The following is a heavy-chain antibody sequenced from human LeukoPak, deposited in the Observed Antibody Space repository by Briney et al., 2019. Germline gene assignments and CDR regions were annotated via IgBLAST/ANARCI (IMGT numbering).Heavy chain of an antibody. CDR2: INHSGST. D-gene: IGHD3/OR15-3a*01. CDR3: ARRGTGYYMSYFVY. V-gene: IGHV4-34*01. J-gene: IGHJ4*02. CDR1: GGSFSGYY. Sequence: SETLSLTCAVYGGSFSGYYWSWIRQPPGKGLEWIGGINHSGSTNYNPSLKSRVTISVDTSKNQFSLKLSSVTAADTAVYYCARRGTGYYMSYFVYWGQGTLVTVSS.